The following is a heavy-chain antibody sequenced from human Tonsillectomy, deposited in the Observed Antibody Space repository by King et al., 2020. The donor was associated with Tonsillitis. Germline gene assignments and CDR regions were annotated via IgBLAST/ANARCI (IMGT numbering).Heavy chain of an antibody. D-gene: IGHD1-26*01. Sequence: QLVQSGGGLVQPGGSLRLSCAASGFTFSSYDMHWVRQATGKGLEWVSAIGTAGDTYYPGSVKGRFTISRENAKNSLYLQMNSLRAGDTAVYYCARAPPNEVGAYFDYWGQGTLVTVSS. CDR2: IGTAGDT. V-gene: IGHV3-13*04. CDR1: GFTFSSYD. CDR3: ARAPPNEVGAYFDY. J-gene: IGHJ4*02.